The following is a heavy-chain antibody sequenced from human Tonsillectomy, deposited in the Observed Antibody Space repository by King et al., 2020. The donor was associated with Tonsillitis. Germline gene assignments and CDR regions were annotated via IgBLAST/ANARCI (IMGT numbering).Heavy chain of an antibody. D-gene: IGHD6-19*01. CDR1: GGSISSYY. V-gene: IGHV4-59*08. Sequence: QLQESGPGLVKPSETLSLTCTVSGGSISSYYWGWIRHPPGKGLEWIGYNYYNGSTNYNTSLKSRVTITVDTSKNQFSLKLSAVTAADTAGYYCARAHSSGRIFDCWGQGTLVTVSS. J-gene: IGHJ4*02. CDR3: ARAHSSGRIFDC. CDR2: NYYNGST.